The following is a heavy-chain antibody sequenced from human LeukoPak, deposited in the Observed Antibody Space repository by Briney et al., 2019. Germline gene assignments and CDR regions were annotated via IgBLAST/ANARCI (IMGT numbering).Heavy chain of an antibody. Sequence: GGSLRLSCVASGFIFSSYPMHWVRQAPGKGLEDVSVVSGDGGTTYYTKSVKGRFTISRDNSKNTLYLQMGSLREEDMAVYYCAREEPAGSTDYWGQGTLVTVSS. J-gene: IGHJ4*02. D-gene: IGHD1-14*01. CDR1: GFIFSSYP. CDR2: VSGDGGTT. V-gene: IGHV3-64*01. CDR3: AREEPAGSTDY.